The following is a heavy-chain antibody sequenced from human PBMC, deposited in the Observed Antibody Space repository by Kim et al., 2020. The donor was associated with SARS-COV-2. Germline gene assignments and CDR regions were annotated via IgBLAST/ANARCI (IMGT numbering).Heavy chain of an antibody. D-gene: IGHD1-7*01. CDR3: ARGSTGTTRSRAFDI. V-gene: IGHV4-30-2*01. CDR2: IYHSGST. J-gene: IGHJ3*02. CDR1: GGSISSGGYS. Sequence: SETLSLTCAVSGGSISSGGYSWSWIRQPPGKGLEWIGYIYHSGSTYYNPSLKSRVTISVDRSKNQFSLKLSSVTAADTAVYYCARGSTGTTRSRAFDIWGQGTMVTVSS.